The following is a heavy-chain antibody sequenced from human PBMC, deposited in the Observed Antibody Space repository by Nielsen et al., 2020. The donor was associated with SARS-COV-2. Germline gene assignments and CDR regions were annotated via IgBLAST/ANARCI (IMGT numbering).Heavy chain of an antibody. J-gene: IGHJ6*02. Sequence: GGSLRLSCAASGFTFSSYWMHWVRQAPGKGLVWVSRINSDGSSTSYADSVKGRFTISRDNAKNSLYLQMNSLRAEDTAVYYCARVDSSSWYMVLDRTYYGMDVWGQGTTVTVSS. CDR3: ARVDSSSWYMVLDRTYYGMDV. D-gene: IGHD6-13*01. CDR1: GFTFSSYW. CDR2: INSDGSST. V-gene: IGHV3-74*01.